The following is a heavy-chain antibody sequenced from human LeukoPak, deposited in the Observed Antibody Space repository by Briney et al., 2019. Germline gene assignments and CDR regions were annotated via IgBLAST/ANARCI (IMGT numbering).Heavy chain of an antibody. CDR1: GGSISSSSYY. D-gene: IGHD2-21*02. J-gene: IGHJ5*02. CDR3: ARHSVVTAYTRLNGWFDP. CDR2: IYYSGST. V-gene: IGHV4-39*01. Sequence: SETLSLTCTVSGGSISSSSYYWGWIRQPPGKGLEWIGSIYYSGSTYYNPSLKSRVTISVDTSKNQFSLKLGSVTAADTAVYYCARHSVVTAYTRLNGWFDPWGQGTLVTVSS.